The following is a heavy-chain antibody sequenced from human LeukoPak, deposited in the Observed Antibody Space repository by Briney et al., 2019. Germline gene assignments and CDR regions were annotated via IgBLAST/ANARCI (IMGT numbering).Heavy chain of an antibody. V-gene: IGHV4-59*08. CDR3: ARRKDSSRWNGRDNWFDP. CDR1: GDSIRNYY. D-gene: IGHD3-22*01. J-gene: IGHJ5*02. CDR2: IDYSGRT. Sequence: SETLSLTCTVSGDSIRNYYWNWIRQPPGKGLEWIGYIDYSGRTLYNPSLESRVTISRDTSKTQFSLKLGSVTAADTAVYYCARRKDSSRWNGRDNWFDPWGQGTLVTVSS.